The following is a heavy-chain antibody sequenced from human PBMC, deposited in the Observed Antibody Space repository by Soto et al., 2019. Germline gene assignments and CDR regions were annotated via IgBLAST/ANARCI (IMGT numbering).Heavy chain of an antibody. CDR3: AKDHVPAYYDILPGYYSLFAP. CDR1: GFTISSYA. CDR2: ISGSGGST. J-gene: IGHJ5*02. Sequence: PGGSLRLSCAASGFTISSYAMSWVSQAPGKGLEWVSAISGSGGSTYYADSVKGRFTISRDNSKNTLYLQMNSLRAEDTAVYYCAKDHVPAYYDILPGYYSLFAPWVQGTLVTVSS. V-gene: IGHV3-23*01. D-gene: IGHD3-9*01.